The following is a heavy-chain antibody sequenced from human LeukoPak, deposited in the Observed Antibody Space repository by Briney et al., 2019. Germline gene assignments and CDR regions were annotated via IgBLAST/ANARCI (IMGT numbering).Heavy chain of an antibody. V-gene: IGHV3-53*01. CDR2: IYSGGNT. J-gene: IGHJ4*02. D-gene: IGHD3-22*01. Sequence: GGSLRLSCAASGFTVGSNYMSWVRQAPGKGLEWVSVIYSGGNTYYADSVKGRFTISRDNSKNSLYLQMNSLRAEDTALYYCAREVSEGFDFWGQGTLVTVSS. CDR1: GFTVGSNY. CDR3: AREVSEGFDF.